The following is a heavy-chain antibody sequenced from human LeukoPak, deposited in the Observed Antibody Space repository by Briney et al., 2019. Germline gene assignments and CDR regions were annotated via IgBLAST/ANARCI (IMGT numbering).Heavy chain of an antibody. V-gene: IGHV3-21*01. J-gene: IGHJ6*03. CDR1: GFTFSSYA. CDR3: AGEEYYYYMDV. CDR2: ISSSSSYI. Sequence: RGSLRLSCAASGFTFSSYAMSWVRQAPGKGLEWVSSISSSSSYIYYADSVKGRFTISRDNAKNSLYLQMNSLRAEDTAVYYCAGEEYYYYMDVWGKGTTVTVSS. D-gene: IGHD3-10*01.